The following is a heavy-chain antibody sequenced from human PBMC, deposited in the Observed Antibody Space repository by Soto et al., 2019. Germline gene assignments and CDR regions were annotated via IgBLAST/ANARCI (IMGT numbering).Heavy chain of an antibody. CDR1: GFTFGTYG. V-gene: IGHV3-23*01. D-gene: IGHD2-2*01. J-gene: IGHJ6*02. Sequence: GGSLRLSCAGSGFTFGTYGMSWVRLAPGRGLEWVSAIKSSGETTYYPDSVKGRFTISRDNSKNTLYMQMNSLRAEDTGEYYCARDRSTTGMVDYYYGMDVWGRGTTVTVSS. CDR3: ARDRSTTGMVDYYYGMDV. CDR2: IKSSGETT.